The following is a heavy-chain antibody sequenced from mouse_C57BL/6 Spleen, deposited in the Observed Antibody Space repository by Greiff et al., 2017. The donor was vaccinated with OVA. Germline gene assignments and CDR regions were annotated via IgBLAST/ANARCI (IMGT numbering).Heavy chain of an antibody. Sequence: EVMLVESGGGLVKPGGSLKLSCAASGFTFSDYGMHWVRQAPEKGLEWVAYISSGSSTIYYADTVKGRFTISRDNAKNTLFLQMTSLRSEDTAMYDWARDYYGRGYYEVWGTGTTVTVSS. CDR3: ARDYYGRGYYEV. V-gene: IGHV5-17*01. CDR1: GFTFSDYG. D-gene: IGHD1-1*01. J-gene: IGHJ1*03. CDR2: ISSGSSTI.